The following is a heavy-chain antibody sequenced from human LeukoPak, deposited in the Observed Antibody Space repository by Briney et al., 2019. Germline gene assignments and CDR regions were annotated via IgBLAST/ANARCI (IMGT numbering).Heavy chain of an antibody. Sequence: GGSLRLSCAASGFTFISYAVDWVRQAPGMGLEWVAVISYDGGNKYYADSVKGRFTISRDNSKNTLYLQMNSLRAEDTAVYYCARARSNYPLRYWGQGTLVTVSS. V-gene: IGHV3-30*04. D-gene: IGHD3-10*01. CDR1: GFTFISYA. CDR2: ISYDGGNK. CDR3: ARARSNYPLRY. J-gene: IGHJ4*02.